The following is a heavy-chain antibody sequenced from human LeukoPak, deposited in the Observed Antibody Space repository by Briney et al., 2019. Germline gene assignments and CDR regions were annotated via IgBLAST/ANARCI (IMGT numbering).Heavy chain of an antibody. CDR1: GFTFSDSA. D-gene: IGHD5-18*01. CDR3: TTVAWNQLWSIDY. Sequence: PGGSLRLSCAASGFTFSDSAIHWVRQAFGKGLEWVGRVRSKPNNYATVYAASVKGRFTIFRDDSKNTVYLQMNSLKTEDTAVYYCTTVAWNQLWSIDYWGQGTLVTVSS. J-gene: IGHJ4*02. CDR2: VRSKPNNYAT. V-gene: IGHV3-73*01.